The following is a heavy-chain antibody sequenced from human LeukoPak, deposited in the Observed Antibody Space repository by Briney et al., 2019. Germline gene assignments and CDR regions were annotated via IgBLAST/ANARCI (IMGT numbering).Heavy chain of an antibody. J-gene: IGHJ4*02. CDR1: GASLSSITG. V-gene: IGHV4-4*02. CDR3: ERSPWGLSTAMYCFDY. CDR2: IYHSAST. Sequence: SGTLSLTCAVSGASLSSITGWSCVPQPPGKGLECSGEIYHSASTNYNPSLKRRVTISIDKSKTQFCLKLSYVTAAATAVYSCERSPWGLSTAMYCFDYWGQGTLVTVSS. D-gene: IGHD3-16*02.